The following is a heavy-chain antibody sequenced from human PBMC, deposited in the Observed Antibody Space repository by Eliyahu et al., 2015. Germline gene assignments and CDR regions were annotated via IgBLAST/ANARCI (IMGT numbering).Heavy chain of an antibody. CDR2: IQYDGNDK. CDR3: AKDGYNYWNDYVNYYSMDV. D-gene: IGHD5-18*01. V-gene: IGHV3-30*02. Sequence: QVQLVESGGGVVQPGGSLRLSCAASGFPFSXXXMHWVRQAPGKGLEWVSFIQYDGNDKQYADSVKGRFSISRDNSKNTLYLQMNSLRAEDTAVYYCAKDGYNYWNDYVNYYSMDVWGKGTTVTVSS. J-gene: IGHJ6*03. CDR1: GFPFSXXX.